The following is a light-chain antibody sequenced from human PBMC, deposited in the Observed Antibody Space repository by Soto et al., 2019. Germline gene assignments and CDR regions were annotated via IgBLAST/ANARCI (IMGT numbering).Light chain of an antibody. CDR1: QSVYSY. CDR3: QQRSNWPRLT. J-gene: IGKJ4*01. Sequence: EIVLTQSPATLSLSPGERATLSCRASQSVYSYLAWYQQKPGQAPRLLIYDASNRATGIPARFSGSGSGTDFTLTISSLEPEDFAVYYCQQRSNWPRLTFGGGTKV. CDR2: DAS. V-gene: IGKV3-11*01.